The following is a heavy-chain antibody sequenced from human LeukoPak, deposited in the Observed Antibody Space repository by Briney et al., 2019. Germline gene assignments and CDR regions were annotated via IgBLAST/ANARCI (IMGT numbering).Heavy chain of an antibody. V-gene: IGHV4-59*08. CDR2: VYYSGSA. J-gene: IGHJ4*02. Sequence: SETLSLTWPVSSRSISSYHWSWIRQPRGKGLECIGYVYYSGSANYSPSLKSRVTISVDTSKSQFSLKLSSVTAADTAVYYCARSGANGVGDYYCDYWGQGTRVSVSS. D-gene: IGHD2-8*01. CDR1: SRSISSYH. CDR3: ARSGANGVGDYYCDY.